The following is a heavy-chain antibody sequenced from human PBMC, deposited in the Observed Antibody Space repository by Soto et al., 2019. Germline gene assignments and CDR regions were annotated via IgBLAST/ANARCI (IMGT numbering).Heavy chain of an antibody. J-gene: IGHJ4*02. CDR2: ISSSSSTI. Sequence: GGSLRLSCAASGFTFSSYSMNWVRQAPGKGLEWVSYISSSSSTIYYADSVKGRFAISRDNAKNSLYLQMNSLRDEDTAVYYCARNLPRLNSPGEEWGQGTLVTVSS. D-gene: IGHD1-7*01. V-gene: IGHV3-48*02. CDR1: GFTFSSYS. CDR3: ARNLPRLNSPGEE.